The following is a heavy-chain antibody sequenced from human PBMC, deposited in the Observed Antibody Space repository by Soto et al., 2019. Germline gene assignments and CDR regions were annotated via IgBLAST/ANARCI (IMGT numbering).Heavy chain of an antibody. V-gene: IGHV3-33*01. Sequence: PGGSLSLSWAASGFTFSSYGMHWVRQAPGKGLEWVAVIWYDGSNKYYADSVKGRFTISRDNSKNTLYLQMNSLRAEDTAVYYCARDRGFYSSYYYYYGMDVWGQGTTVTVSS. J-gene: IGHJ6*02. CDR3: ARDRGFYSSYYYYYGMDV. CDR2: IWYDGSNK. CDR1: GFTFSSYG. D-gene: IGHD6-13*01.